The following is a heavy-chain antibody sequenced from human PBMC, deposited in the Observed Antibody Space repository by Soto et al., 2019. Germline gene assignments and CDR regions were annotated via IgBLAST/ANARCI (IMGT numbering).Heavy chain of an antibody. V-gene: IGHV3-30*18. Sequence: GGSLRLSCAASGFTFSSYGMHWVRQAPGKGLEWVAVISYDGSNKYYADSVKGRFTISRDNSKNTLYLQMNSLRAEDTAVYYCAKERTYYYDSSAKYYFDYWGQGTLVTVSS. CDR3: AKERTYYYDSSAKYYFDY. CDR2: ISYDGSNK. D-gene: IGHD3-22*01. J-gene: IGHJ4*02. CDR1: GFTFSSYG.